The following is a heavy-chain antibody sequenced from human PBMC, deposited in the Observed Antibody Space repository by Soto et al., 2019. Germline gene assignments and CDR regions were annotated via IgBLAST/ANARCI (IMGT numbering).Heavy chain of an antibody. Sequence: GGSLRPSCAASGFTFSSYGMHWVRQAPGKGLEWVAVIWYDGSNKYYADSVKGRFTISRDNSKNTLYLQMNSLRAEDTAVYYCAREPEYYGSGSPAAFDYWGQGTLVTVSS. CDR1: GFTFSSYG. V-gene: IGHV3-33*01. CDR2: IWYDGSNK. J-gene: IGHJ4*02. CDR3: AREPEYYGSGSPAAFDY. D-gene: IGHD3-10*01.